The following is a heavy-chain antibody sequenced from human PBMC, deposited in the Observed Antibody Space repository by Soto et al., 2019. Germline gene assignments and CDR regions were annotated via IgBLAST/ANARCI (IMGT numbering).Heavy chain of an antibody. CDR3: ARGKPYYDSLTGYYVLDY. J-gene: IGHJ4*02. CDR1: GYTFTSYA. Sequence: GASVKVSCKASGYTFTSYAMHWVRQAPGQRLEWMGWINAGNGNTKYSQKFQGRVTITRDTSASTAYMELSSLRSEDTAVYYCARGKPYYDSLTGYYVLDYWGQGTLVTVSS. V-gene: IGHV1-3*01. CDR2: INAGNGNT. D-gene: IGHD3-9*01.